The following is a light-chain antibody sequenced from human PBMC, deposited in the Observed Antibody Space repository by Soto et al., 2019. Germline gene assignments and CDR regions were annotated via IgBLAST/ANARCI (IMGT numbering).Light chain of an antibody. J-gene: IGKJ5*01. CDR2: DVF. CDR3: QHYQGGHPIA. CDR1: QSVSARL. Sequence: EIVLTQSPDTLSLSPGESATLSCRASQSVSARLAWYKHKPGQPPRLLISDVFNRASGVAERFSGSGSETDFNLIIRRLEPEDSALYYCQHYQGGHPIAFGQGTRLEI. V-gene: IGKV3-20*01.